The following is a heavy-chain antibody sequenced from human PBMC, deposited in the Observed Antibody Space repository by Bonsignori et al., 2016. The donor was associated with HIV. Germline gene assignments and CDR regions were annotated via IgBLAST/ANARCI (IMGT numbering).Heavy chain of an antibody. D-gene: IGHD3-10*01. J-gene: IGHJ6*03. CDR2: IYSSGST. CDR3: AREGGSGFKGYYYYMDV. Sequence: WIRQPPGKGLEWIGRIYSSGSTNYNPSLKSGVTMSVDTSKKQISLKLSSVTAADTAVYYCAREGGSGFKGYYYYMDVWGKGTTVTVSS. V-gene: IGHV4-4*07.